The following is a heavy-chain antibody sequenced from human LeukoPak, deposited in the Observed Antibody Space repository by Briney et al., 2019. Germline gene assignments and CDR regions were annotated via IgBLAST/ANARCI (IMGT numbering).Heavy chain of an antibody. Sequence: GGSLRLSCAASGFTFSSYGMHWVRQAPGKGLEWVAVIWYDGSNKYYADSVKGRLTISRDNSKNTLYLQMNSLRAEDTAVYYCAKGNSRYYYGSAEGDYWGQGTLVTVSS. D-gene: IGHD3-10*01. V-gene: IGHV3-33*06. J-gene: IGHJ4*02. CDR1: GFTFSSYG. CDR3: AKGNSRYYYGSAEGDY. CDR2: IWYDGSNK.